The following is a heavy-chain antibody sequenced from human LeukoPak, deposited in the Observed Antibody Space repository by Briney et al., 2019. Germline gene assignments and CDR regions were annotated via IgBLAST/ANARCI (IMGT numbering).Heavy chain of an antibody. Sequence: SGGSLRLSCAPSGFIVTDAWMSWVRQAPGKGLEWVSAISGSGGSTYYADSVKGRFTISRDNSKNTLYLQMNSLRAEDTAVYYCAKVSRIWDQGYFDYWGQGTLVTVSS. CDR1: GFIVTDAW. J-gene: IGHJ4*02. V-gene: IGHV3-23*01. CDR3: AKVSRIWDQGYFDY. D-gene: IGHD1-26*01. CDR2: ISGSGGST.